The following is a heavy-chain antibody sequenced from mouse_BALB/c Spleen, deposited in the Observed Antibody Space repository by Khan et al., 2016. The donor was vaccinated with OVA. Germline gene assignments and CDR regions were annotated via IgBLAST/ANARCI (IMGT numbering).Heavy chain of an antibody. Sequence: QVQLQQSGPGLVQPSQSLSITCTVSGFSLDNYSVHWIRQSPGKGLEWLGVIWSARSTDYNAAFISRLTITKDNSRSQVFFNVINLQPNDTAIYYCARRGYDYGRGALFAYWGQGTLVTVSA. V-gene: IGHV2-2*02. D-gene: IGHD2-4*01. CDR2: IWSARST. J-gene: IGHJ3*01. CDR3: ARRGYDYGRGALFAY. CDR1: GFSLDNYS.